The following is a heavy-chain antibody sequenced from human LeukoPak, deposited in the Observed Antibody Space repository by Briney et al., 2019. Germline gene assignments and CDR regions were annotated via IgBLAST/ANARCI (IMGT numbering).Heavy chain of an antibody. D-gene: IGHD7-27*01. V-gene: IGHV3-23*01. Sequence: GRSLRLSCAASGFTFSSYTMSWVRQAPGKGLEWVSTITTSDGNTYYADSVKGRFTVSRDNSKNTLFLQMNSLRAEDTAVYYCAKDGGLWVSAHWGDSWGRGTLVTVSS. J-gene: IGHJ4*02. CDR3: AKDGGLWVSAHWGDS. CDR2: ITTSDGNT. CDR1: GFTFSSYT.